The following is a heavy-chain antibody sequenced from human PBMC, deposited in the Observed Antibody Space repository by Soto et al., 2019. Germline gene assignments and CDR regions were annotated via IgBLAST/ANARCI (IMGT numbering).Heavy chain of an antibody. CDR3: XXXXXXXXXXXXXXXXMDV. CDR2: XSYDGSNK. J-gene: IGHJ6*02. V-gene: IGHV3-30*03. CDR1: GFTFSSYG. Sequence: QVQLVESGGGVVQPGRSLRLSCAASGFTFSSYGMHWVRQAPGKGLEWVXVXSYDGSNKYYADSVKGRFTISRDNSKXXXXXXXXXXXXXXXXXXXXXXXXXXXXXXXXXXXXMDVWGQGTTVTVSS.